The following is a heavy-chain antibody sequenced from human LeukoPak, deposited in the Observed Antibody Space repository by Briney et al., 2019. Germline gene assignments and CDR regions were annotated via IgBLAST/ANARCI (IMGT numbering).Heavy chain of an antibody. CDR3: ARDPDAAYYFDK. V-gene: IGHV4-59*01. D-gene: IGHD6-25*01. J-gene: IGHJ4*02. CDR1: GGSIGRYY. CDR2: IYYSGST. Sequence: SETLSLTCTISGGSIGRYYWSWIRQSPGWGLEWIGYIYYSGSTNYNPSLKSRVTISVDTSKNQFSLKLNSVNAADTAVYYCARDPDAAYYFDKWGQGTLDTVSS.